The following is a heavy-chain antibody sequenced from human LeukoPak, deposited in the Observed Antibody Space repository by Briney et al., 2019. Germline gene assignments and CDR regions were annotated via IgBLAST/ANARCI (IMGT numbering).Heavy chain of an antibody. CDR2: IYASGST. Sequence: SETLSLTCTVSGGSISSDYWSWIRQPAGKGLEWIGRIYASGSTSYNPSLKSRVTISVDTSKNQFSLNLSSVTAADTAVYYCARSPTSSNFDIWGQGTMVTVSS. CDR1: GGSISSDY. CDR3: ARSPTSSNFDI. V-gene: IGHV4-4*07. J-gene: IGHJ3*02.